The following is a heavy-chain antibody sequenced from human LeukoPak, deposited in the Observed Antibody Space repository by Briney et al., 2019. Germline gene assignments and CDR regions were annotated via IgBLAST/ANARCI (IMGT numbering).Heavy chain of an antibody. Sequence: SVKVSCKASGGTFSSYAISWVRQAPGQGLEWMGRIIPILGIANYAQKFQGRVTITADKSTSTAYMELSSLRSEDTAVYYCARPSTVWGTLDYWGQGTLVTVSS. J-gene: IGHJ4*02. D-gene: IGHD3-16*01. CDR3: ARPSTVWGTLDY. CDR1: GGTFSSYA. V-gene: IGHV1-69*04. CDR2: IIPILGIA.